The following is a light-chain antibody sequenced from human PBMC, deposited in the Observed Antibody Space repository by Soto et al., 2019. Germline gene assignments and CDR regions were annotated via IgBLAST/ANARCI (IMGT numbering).Light chain of an antibody. J-gene: IGKJ4*01. Sequence: EILMTQSPATLSVSPGERATLSCRASENIYTNLAWYRQKPGQAPRLLFYGASTRETGLPARFSGTGSGTEFTLTINSLQAEDFAVYYCQQYTEWTLTFGGGTKVDIK. CDR3: QQYTEWTLT. CDR2: GAS. V-gene: IGKV3-15*01. CDR1: ENIYTN.